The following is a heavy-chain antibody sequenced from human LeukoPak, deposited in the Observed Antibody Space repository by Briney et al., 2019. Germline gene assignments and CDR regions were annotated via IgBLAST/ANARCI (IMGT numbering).Heavy chain of an antibody. CDR3: ARAIPLDFWSGYYNPFDY. Sequence: GGSLRLSCAAWRFTFRSYWMHWVRRAPGRGLVWVSRIKSDGSSKNCADSVKGRFTISRDNAKNTLYLQMNSLRAEDTAVYYCARAIPLDFWSGYYNPFDYWGQGTLVTVSS. D-gene: IGHD3-3*01. CDR1: RFTFRSYW. CDR2: IKSDGSSK. J-gene: IGHJ4*02. V-gene: IGHV3-74*01.